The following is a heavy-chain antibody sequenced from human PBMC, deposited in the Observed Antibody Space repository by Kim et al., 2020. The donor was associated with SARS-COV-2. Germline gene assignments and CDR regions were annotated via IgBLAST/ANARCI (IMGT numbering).Heavy chain of an antibody. D-gene: IGHD3-3*01. CDR2: INTISTNM. CDR3: VRDVQHTYHDFWNAQGPLYCMVV. J-gene: IGHJ6*03. CDR1: GFTFTNYR. V-gene: IGHV3-21*01. Sequence: GGSLRLSCEASGFTFTNYRMNWVRQAPGKGLEWVASINTISTNMHYAESVEGRFTISRDNAKNSLFLQMTSLRVEDTAVYFCVRDVQHTYHDFWNAQGPLYCMVVWGKGPTVTVSS.